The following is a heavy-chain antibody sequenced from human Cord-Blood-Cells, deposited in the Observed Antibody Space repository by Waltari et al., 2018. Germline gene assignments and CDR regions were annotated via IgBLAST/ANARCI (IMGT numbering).Heavy chain of an antibody. V-gene: IGHV4-34*01. Sequence: QVQLQQWGAGLLKPSKTMSLTCAVYGGSFSGYYWNWIRHPQGKGLEWIGEINHSGITNYNPSLKSRVTISVDTSKNQFSLKLSSVAAADTAVYYCARGYSSSWYYYYYMDVWGKGTTVTVSS. CDR1: GGSFSGYY. CDR3: ARGYSSSWYYYYYMDV. CDR2: INHSGIT. J-gene: IGHJ6*03. D-gene: IGHD6-13*01.